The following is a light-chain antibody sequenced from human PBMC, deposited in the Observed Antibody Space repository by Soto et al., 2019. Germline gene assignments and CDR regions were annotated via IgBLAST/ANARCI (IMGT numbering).Light chain of an antibody. Sequence: QSVLTQSSSASASLGSSVKLTCTLSSGHSSYIIAWHQQQPGKAPRYLMKLGGSGSYNKGCGVPNRFSGSRSGADRYLTISSLQFEDEADYYCETWDSKLLVFGGGTKLTVL. V-gene: IGLV4-60*02. J-gene: IGLJ2*01. CDR2: LGGSGSY. CDR1: SGHSSYI. CDR3: ETWDSKLLV.